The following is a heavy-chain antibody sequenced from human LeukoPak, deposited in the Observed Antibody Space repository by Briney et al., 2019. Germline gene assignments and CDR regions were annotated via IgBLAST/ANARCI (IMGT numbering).Heavy chain of an antibody. CDR3: ARGNYYGSESSYYYYYYGMDV. J-gene: IGHJ6*02. V-gene: IGHV4-34*01. CDR2: INHSGST. D-gene: IGHD3-10*01. Sequence: SETLSLTCGVYGGSFSGYYWSWIRQPPGKGLEWIGEINHSGSTNYNPSLKSRVTISVDTSKNQFSLKLSSVTAADTAVYYCARGNYYGSESSYYYYYYGMDVWGQGTTVTVSS. CDR1: GGSFSGYY.